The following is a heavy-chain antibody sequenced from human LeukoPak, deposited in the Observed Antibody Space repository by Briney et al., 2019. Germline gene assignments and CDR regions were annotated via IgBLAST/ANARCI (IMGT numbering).Heavy chain of an antibody. Sequence: SETLSLTCTVSGGSISSYYWSWVRQPPGKGLEWIGFIYYSGSTKYNPSLKSRVTISVDTSKNQFSLKLSSVTAADTAVYYCSIRRNWYFDPWGRGTLVTVSS. V-gene: IGHV4-59*01. CDR1: GGSISSYY. D-gene: IGHD2-21*01. CDR3: SIRRNWYFDP. CDR2: IYYSGST. J-gene: IGHJ2*01.